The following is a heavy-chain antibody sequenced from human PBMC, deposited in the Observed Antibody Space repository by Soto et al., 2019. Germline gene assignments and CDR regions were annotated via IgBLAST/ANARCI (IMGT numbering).Heavy chain of an antibody. CDR3: ARRFSYFDY. J-gene: IGHJ4*02. V-gene: IGHV4-39*01. Sequence: QLQLQESGPELVKPSETLSLTCTVSGDSISSSNSYWGWIRQPPGKGLEWIGDIYHSGTTYYNPSLKSRLTISVDTSRNQFSLKLSSVTAADTAVYYCARRFSYFDYRGQGALVTVSS. D-gene: IGHD3-3*01. CDR2: IYHSGTT. CDR1: GDSISSSNSY.